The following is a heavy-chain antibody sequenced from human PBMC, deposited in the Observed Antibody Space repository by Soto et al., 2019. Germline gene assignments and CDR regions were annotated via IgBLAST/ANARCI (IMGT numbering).Heavy chain of an antibody. CDR1: GFTFSNAW. V-gene: IGHV3-15*07. Sequence: EVQLVESGGGLVKPGGSLRLSCAASGFTFSNAWMNWVRQAPGKGLEWVGRIKSKTDGGTTDYAAPGKGSITISRDDSKNRLYLQMNSLKTEDTAVYYCTTDLVYDYVWGSYRYFDYWGQGTLVTVSS. D-gene: IGHD3-16*02. CDR2: IKSKTDGGTT. CDR3: TTDLVYDYVWGSYRYFDY. J-gene: IGHJ4*02.